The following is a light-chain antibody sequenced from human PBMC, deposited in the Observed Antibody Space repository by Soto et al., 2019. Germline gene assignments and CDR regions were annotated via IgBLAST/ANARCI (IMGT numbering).Light chain of an antibody. Sequence: DIVMTQSPDSLAVSLGERATINCKSSQSVLFSSDNKSYLTWYQQKPGQPPKLLIYWASTRASGVPDRFSGGGSGADFTLTTSSLQAEDVEVYYCQQCYSSPWTFGQGTKVEIK. CDR3: QQCYSSPWT. CDR2: WAS. V-gene: IGKV4-1*01. CDR1: QSVLFSSDNKSY. J-gene: IGKJ1*01.